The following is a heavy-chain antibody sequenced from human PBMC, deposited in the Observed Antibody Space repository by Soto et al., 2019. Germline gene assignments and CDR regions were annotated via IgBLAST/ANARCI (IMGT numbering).Heavy chain of an antibody. V-gene: IGHV3-64D*06. Sequence: PGGSLRLSCSASGFTFSSYAMHWVRQAPGKGLEYVSGISNNGGSTYYADSVKGRFTISRDNSKNTLYLQMSSLRAEDTAVYYCVKPGYSGFRGAFDIWGQGTMVTVSS. D-gene: IGHD5-12*01. CDR1: GFTFSSYA. CDR2: ISNNGGST. J-gene: IGHJ3*02. CDR3: VKPGYSGFRGAFDI.